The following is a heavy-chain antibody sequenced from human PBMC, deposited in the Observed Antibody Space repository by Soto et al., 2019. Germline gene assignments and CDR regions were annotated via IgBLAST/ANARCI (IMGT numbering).Heavy chain of an antibody. Sequence: QVQLVESGGGVVQPGRSLRLSCAASGFTFSSYAMHWVRQAPSKGLEWVAVISYDGSNKYYADSVKGRFTISRDNSKNTLYLQMNSLRAEDTAVYYCARDASGYSYGPGDAFDIWGQGTMVTVSS. CDR3: ARDASGYSYGPGDAFDI. D-gene: IGHD5-18*01. V-gene: IGHV3-30-3*01. CDR1: GFTFSSYA. CDR2: ISYDGSNK. J-gene: IGHJ3*02.